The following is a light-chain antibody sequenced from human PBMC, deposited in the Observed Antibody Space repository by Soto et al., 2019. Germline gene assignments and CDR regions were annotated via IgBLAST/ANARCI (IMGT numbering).Light chain of an antibody. V-gene: IGKV3-20*01. CDR1: QSVSSNH. Sequence: EVVLTQSPGTLSLFPGERATLSCRASQSVSSNHLAWYQQKPGQAPRLLIYGASGRATGIPDRFSGSGSGTDFTLTISRLEPGDFAGYYCQQYGSSPLTFGGGTKVEIK. CDR3: QQYGSSPLT. J-gene: IGKJ4*01. CDR2: GAS.